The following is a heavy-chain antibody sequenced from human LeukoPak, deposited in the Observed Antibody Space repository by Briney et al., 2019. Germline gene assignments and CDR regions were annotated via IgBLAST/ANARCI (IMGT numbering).Heavy chain of an antibody. J-gene: IGHJ5*02. CDR3: ARAGGYYGSGSYYPSPRFDP. Sequence: ASVKVSCKASGYTFTSYYMHWVRQAPGQGLEWMGIINPSGGSTRYAQKFQGRVTMTRDMSTSTVYMELSSLRSEDTAVYYCARAGGYYGSGSYYPSPRFDPWGQGTLVTVSS. V-gene: IGHV1-46*01. D-gene: IGHD3-10*01. CDR2: INPSGGST. CDR1: GYTFTSYY.